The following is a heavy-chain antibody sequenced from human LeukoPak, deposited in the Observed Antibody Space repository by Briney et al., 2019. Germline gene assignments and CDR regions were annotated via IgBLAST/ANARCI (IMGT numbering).Heavy chain of an antibody. Sequence: GGSLRLSCAASGFTLRNYAMSWVRQAPGKGLEWVSGISGSGGSTYYADSVKGRFTISRDNSKSTLYLQMNSLRAEDTALYYCAKSPADYDSSGYRETKYYFDSWGQRTLVTVSS. CDR2: ISGSGGST. D-gene: IGHD3-22*01. V-gene: IGHV3-23*01. J-gene: IGHJ4*02. CDR1: GFTLRNYA. CDR3: AKSPADYDSSGYRETKYYFDS.